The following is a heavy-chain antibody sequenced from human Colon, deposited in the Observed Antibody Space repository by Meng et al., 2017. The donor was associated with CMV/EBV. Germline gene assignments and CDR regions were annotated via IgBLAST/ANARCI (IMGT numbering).Heavy chain of an antibody. Sequence: SWGASGFTFTNHGINWVRQAPGKGLEWVAVISPDGSQKYYGDSVKGRFTISRDNSKNTLYLQMNSLRDEDTAVYYCVRGLGWGYDIDQWGQGTLVTVS. CDR3: VRGLGWGYDIDQ. CDR2: ISPDGSQK. D-gene: IGHD5-12*01. CDR1: GFTFTNHG. V-gene: IGHV3-30*03. J-gene: IGHJ4*02.